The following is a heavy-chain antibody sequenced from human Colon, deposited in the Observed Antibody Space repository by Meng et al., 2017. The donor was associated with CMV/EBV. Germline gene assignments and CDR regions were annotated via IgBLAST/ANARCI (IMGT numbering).Heavy chain of an antibody. J-gene: IGHJ4*02. CDR1: VFTLRSNG. Sequence: VFTLRSNGKNWGCKGPGKGMEWVAVITDDGNNNNNAESVKGRFAISRDNSKNTLYLQMSSLRLEDTAVYYCAKVSGYTSGWPLDYWGQGTLVTVSS. CDR3: AKVSGYTSGWPLDY. CDR2: ITDDGNNN. V-gene: IGHV3-30*18. D-gene: IGHD6-19*01.